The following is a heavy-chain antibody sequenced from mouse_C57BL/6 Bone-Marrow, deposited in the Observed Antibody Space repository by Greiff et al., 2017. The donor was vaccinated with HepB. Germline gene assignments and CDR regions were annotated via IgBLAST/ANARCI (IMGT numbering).Heavy chain of an antibody. CDR2: IHPNSGST. V-gene: IGHV1-64*01. Sequence: QVQLQQPGAELVKPGASVKLSCKASGYTFTSYWMHWVKQRPGQGLEWIGMIHPNSGSTNYNEKFKSKATLTVDKSSSTAYMQLSSLTSEDSAVYYCARKGPRSSYWFAYWGQGTLVTVSA. CDR3: ARKGPRSSYWFAY. J-gene: IGHJ3*01. D-gene: IGHD1-1*01. CDR1: GYTFTSYW.